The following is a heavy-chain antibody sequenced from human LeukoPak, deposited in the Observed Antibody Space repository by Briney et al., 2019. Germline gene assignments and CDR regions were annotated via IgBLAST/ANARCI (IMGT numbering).Heavy chain of an antibody. Sequence: SETLSLTCAVYGGSFSGYYWSWIRQPPGKGLEWIGEINHSGSTNYNPSLKSRVTISVDTSKNQFSLKLSSVTAADTAVYYCARGGLRYFDWPRYYYGMDVWGQGTTVTVSS. J-gene: IGHJ6*02. CDR2: INHSGST. D-gene: IGHD3-9*01. V-gene: IGHV4-34*01. CDR1: GGSFSGYY. CDR3: ARGGLRYFDWPRYYYGMDV.